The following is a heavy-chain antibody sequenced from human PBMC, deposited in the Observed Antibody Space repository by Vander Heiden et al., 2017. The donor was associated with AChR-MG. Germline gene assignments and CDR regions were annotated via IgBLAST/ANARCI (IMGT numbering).Heavy chain of an antibody. J-gene: IGHJ6*03. V-gene: IGHV3-33*01. CDR2: VSFDGSEK. Sequence: QMQLVESGGGVVQPGMSLRLSCAASGFPFSSFGMHWVRQAPGKGPEWVAIVSFDGSEKDYADSVKGRFTISRDTSRNTLYLQMNSLRADDTAVYYFARDKLIWKGSMDVWGKGTTVTVSS. CDR1: GFPFSSFG. CDR3: ARDKLIWKGSMDV. D-gene: IGHD3-3*01.